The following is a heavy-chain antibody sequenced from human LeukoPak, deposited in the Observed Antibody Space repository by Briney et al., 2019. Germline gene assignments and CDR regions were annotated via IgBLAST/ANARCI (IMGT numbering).Heavy chain of an antibody. J-gene: IGHJ4*02. CDR2: IWHDGSNK. CDR3: ANNFDY. CDR1: GFTFSNYG. V-gene: IGHV3-33*06. Sequence: GRSLRLSCAASGFTFSNYGMHWVRQAPGKGLEWVAVIWHDGSNKHYADSVKGRFTISRDNSKNTLYLQMNSLRAEDTAVYYCANNFDYWGQGTLVTVSS.